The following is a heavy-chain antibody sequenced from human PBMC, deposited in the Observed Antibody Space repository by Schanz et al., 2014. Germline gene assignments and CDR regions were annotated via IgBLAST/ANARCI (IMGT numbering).Heavy chain of an antibody. CDR1: GFIFSSYA. Sequence: QVQLVESGGGVVQPGRSLRLSCAASGFIFSSYAMHWVRQAPGKGLEWVAVISYDGSNKYYADSVKGRFTISRDNSKNTLYLQMNSLRAEDTALYYCARDSGPYYDKSMDVWGQGTTVAVSS. D-gene: IGHD3-9*01. CDR3: ARDSGPYYDKSMDV. CDR2: ISYDGSNK. J-gene: IGHJ6*02. V-gene: IGHV3-30-3*01.